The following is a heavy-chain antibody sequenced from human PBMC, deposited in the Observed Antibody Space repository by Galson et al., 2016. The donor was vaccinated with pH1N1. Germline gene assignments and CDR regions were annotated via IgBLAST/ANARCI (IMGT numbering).Heavy chain of an antibody. CDR1: GFTFSSNA. Sequence: SLRLSCATSGFTFSSNAMSWVRQAPGKGLEWISTISNDALTTYYADSVKGRFTISRDNSKKTAYLQMNTLSAEDTAVYFCAKPVGPTLGHWGQGTLVTVSS. J-gene: IGHJ4*02. V-gene: IGHV3-23*01. CDR2: ISNDALTT. CDR3: AKPVGPTLGH. D-gene: IGHD2-15*01.